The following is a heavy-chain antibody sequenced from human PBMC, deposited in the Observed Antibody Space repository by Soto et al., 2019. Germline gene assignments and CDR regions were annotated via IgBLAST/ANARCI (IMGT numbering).Heavy chain of an antibody. Sequence: GESLKISCQASGYSFSNFWIAWVRQMPGEGLEWLGIIYPDDSDTRYSPSFLGQVTISADKSIKTTYLQWSSLKASDTAIYFCASSVLVTSTMNYFDLWGHGTLVTVSS. CDR3: ASSVLVTSTMNYFDL. CDR2: IYPDDSDT. J-gene: IGHJ4*01. D-gene: IGHD2-8*02. CDR1: GYSFSNFW. V-gene: IGHV5-51*01.